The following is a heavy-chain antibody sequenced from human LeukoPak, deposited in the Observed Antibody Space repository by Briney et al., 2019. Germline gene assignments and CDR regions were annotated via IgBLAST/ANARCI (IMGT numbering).Heavy chain of an antibody. D-gene: IGHD3-10*01. CDR3: ARNYYGSESYYTGNWFDP. Sequence: SETLSLTCTVSGGSMRSYYWSWLRQPPGKGLEWIGYVYNSGYTNYNPSLKSRVAISIDMSRTQFSLKLSSVTAADTAVYYCARNYYGSESYYTGNWFDPWGQGTLVTVSS. CDR1: GGSMRSYY. CDR2: VYNSGYT. V-gene: IGHV4-59*01. J-gene: IGHJ5*02.